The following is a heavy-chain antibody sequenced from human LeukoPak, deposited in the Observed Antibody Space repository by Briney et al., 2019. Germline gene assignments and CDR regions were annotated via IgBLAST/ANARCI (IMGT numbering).Heavy chain of an antibody. V-gene: IGHV4-39*01. CDR2: MYSSGGT. CDR1: GGSISSSSYY. J-gene: IGHJ6*03. CDR3: TRRTYSAYMDV. D-gene: IGHD1-7*01. Sequence: AETLSLTCTVSGGSISSSSYYWGWIRQPPGKGLEWIANMYSSGGTQYNPSLTNRVTISVDTSMNQFLLSLSSVTAADTAVYFCTRRTYSAYMDVWGQGTTVTVSS.